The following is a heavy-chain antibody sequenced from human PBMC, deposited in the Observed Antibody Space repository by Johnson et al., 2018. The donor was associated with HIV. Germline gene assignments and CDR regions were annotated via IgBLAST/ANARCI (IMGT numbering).Heavy chain of an antibody. Sequence: VQLVESGGGVVQPGRSLRLSCAASGFTFSSYGMHWVRQAPGKGLEWVSGISWNSGSIGYADSVKGRFTISRDNAKNSLYVEMNRLRAEDTALYYCAKANRAMTKGGFGAFDIWGQGTMVTVSS. V-gene: IGHV3-9*01. CDR2: ISWNSGSI. CDR1: GFTFSSYG. CDR3: AKANRAMTKGGFGAFDI. J-gene: IGHJ3*02. D-gene: IGHD3-16*01.